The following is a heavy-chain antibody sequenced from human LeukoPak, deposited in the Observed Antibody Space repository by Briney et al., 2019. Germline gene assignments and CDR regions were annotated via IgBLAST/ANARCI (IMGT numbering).Heavy chain of an antibody. CDR1: GFIFSSYG. V-gene: IGHV3-30*02. D-gene: IGHD4/OR15-4a*01. J-gene: IGHJ3*02. Sequence: GGSLRLSCAASGFIFSSYGMHWVRQAPDKGLEWVAFIRYDGSRKYYADSVKGRFTISRDNSKNTLYLQMNGLRAGDTAMYYCAKVSLNMVNDAFDIWGQGTMVSVSS. CDR3: AKVSLNMVNDAFDI. CDR2: IRYDGSRK.